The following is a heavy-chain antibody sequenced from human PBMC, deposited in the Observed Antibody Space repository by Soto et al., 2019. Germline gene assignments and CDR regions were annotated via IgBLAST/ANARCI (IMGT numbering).Heavy chain of an antibody. J-gene: IGHJ6*03. Sequence: GGSLRLSCAASGFTFSSYWMHWVRQAPGKGLVWVSRINSDGSSTSYADSVKGRFTISRDNAKNTLYLQMNSLRAEDTAVYYCARTEIAARPGATDYYYYMDVWGKGTTVTVSS. CDR3: ARTEIAARPGATDYYYYMDV. CDR2: INSDGSST. V-gene: IGHV3-74*01. CDR1: GFTFSSYW. D-gene: IGHD6-6*01.